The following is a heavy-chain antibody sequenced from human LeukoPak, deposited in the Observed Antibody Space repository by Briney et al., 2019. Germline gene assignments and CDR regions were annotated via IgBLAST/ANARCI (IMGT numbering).Heavy chain of an antibody. D-gene: IGHD3-9*01. Sequence: GGSLRLSCAASGFTFSSYAISWVRQAPGKGLEWVSAISGSGGSTYYADSVKGRFTISRDNSKNTLYLQMNSLRAEDTAVYYCAKEGLRYFDWLSPFDYWGQGTLVTVSS. CDR1: GFTFSSYA. CDR3: AKEGLRYFDWLSPFDY. V-gene: IGHV3-23*01. CDR2: ISGSGGST. J-gene: IGHJ4*02.